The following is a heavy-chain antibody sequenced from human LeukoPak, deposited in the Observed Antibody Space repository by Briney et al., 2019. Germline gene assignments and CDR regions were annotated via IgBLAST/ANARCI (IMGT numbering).Heavy chain of an antibody. CDR2: ISGSGGST. J-gene: IGHJ4*02. CDR3: ARDRGDYGDLGIYFDY. D-gene: IGHD4-17*01. Sequence: PGGSLRLSCAAPGFTFSSYAMSWVRQAPGKGLEWVSPISGSGGSTYYADSVKGRFTISRDNSKTTLYLQMNSLRAEDTAVYNCARDRGDYGDLGIYFDYWGQGTLVTVSS. V-gene: IGHV3-23*01. CDR1: GFTFSSYA.